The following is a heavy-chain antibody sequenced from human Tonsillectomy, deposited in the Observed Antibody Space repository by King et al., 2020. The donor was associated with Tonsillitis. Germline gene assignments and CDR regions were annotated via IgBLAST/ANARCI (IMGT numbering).Heavy chain of an antibody. CDR2: IYYSGST. J-gene: IGHJ4*02. V-gene: IGHV4-59*01. D-gene: IGHD1-26*01. Sequence: VQLQESGPGLVKPSETLSLTCTVSGGSISSYYWSWIRQPPGKGLEWIGYIYYSGSTNYNPSLKSRVTISVDTSKNQFSLKLSSVTAADTAVYYCAGTIVGVRRDFDYWGQGTLVTVSS. CDR1: GGSISSYY. CDR3: AGTIVGVRRDFDY.